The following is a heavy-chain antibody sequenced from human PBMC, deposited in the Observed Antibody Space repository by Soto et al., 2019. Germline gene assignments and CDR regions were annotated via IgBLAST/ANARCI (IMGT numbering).Heavy chain of an antibody. CDR1: GYSFTSYW. CDR3: ARQMGRTVNFDY. Sequence: PGESLKISCKGSGYSFTSYWIGCVRQMPGKGLEWMGIIYPGDSDTRYSPSFQGQVTISADKSISTAYLQWRSLRASDTAMYYCARQMGRTVNFDYWGQGTPVTSPQ. CDR2: IYPGDSDT. J-gene: IGHJ4*02. D-gene: IGHD1-26*01. V-gene: IGHV5-51*01.